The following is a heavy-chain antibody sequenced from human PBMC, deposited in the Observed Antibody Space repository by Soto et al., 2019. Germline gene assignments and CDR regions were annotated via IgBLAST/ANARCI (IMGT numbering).Heavy chain of an antibody. CDR1: GFTFSSYS. CDR2: ISSSSSTI. CDR3: AREFSKYWYMDV. D-gene: IGHD4-4*01. Sequence: GGSLRLSCAASGFTFSSYSMNLVRQAPGKGLEWVSYISSSSSTIYYADSVKGRFTISRDNAKNSLYLQMNSLRAEDTAVYYCAREFSKYWYMDVWGKGPTVTVSS. J-gene: IGHJ6*03. V-gene: IGHV3-48*01.